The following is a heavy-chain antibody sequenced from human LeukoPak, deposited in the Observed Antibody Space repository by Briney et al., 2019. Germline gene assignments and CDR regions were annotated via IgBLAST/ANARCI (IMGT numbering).Heavy chain of an antibody. CDR2: TYYVSNWYT. V-gene: IGHV6-1*01. D-gene: IGHD6-19*01. Sequence: WQTLSLTCGISGDSASSNSVGWNWIRQSPSRGLEWLGRTYYVSNWYTDYALSVKSRIIIDPDTSKNQFSLQLSSVTPEDTAVYYCTREEAVAGLFDYWGQGVLVTVSS. CDR1: GDSASSNSVG. CDR3: TREEAVAGLFDY. J-gene: IGHJ4*02.